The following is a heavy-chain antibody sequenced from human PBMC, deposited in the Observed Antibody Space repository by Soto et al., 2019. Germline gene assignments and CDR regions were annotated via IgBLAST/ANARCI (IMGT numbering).Heavy chain of an antibody. V-gene: IGHV3-30-3*01. CDR2: ISYDGSNK. CDR3: ARARASGITIFGVVTPGWFDP. CDR1: GFTFSSYA. D-gene: IGHD3-3*01. J-gene: IGHJ5*02. Sequence: PGGSLRLSCAASGFTFSSYAMHWVRQAPGKGLEWVAVISYDGSNKYYADSVKGRFTISRDNSKNTLYLQMNSLRAEDTAVYYCARARASGITIFGVVTPGWFDPWGQGTLVTVSS.